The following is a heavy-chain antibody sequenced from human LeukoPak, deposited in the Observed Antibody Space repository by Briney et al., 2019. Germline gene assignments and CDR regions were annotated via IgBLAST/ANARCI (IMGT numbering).Heavy chain of an antibody. CDR1: GGSVSSGSYY. J-gene: IGHJ3*02. CDR3: ARAPSRGYSYGYGAFDI. D-gene: IGHD5-18*01. V-gene: IGHV4-61*01. Sequence: PSETLSLTCTVSGGSVSSGSYYWSWIRQPPGKGLEWIGYIYYSGSTNYNPSLKSRVTISVDTSKNQFSLKLSSVTAADTAVYYCARAPSRGYSYGYGAFDIRGQGTMVTVSS. CDR2: IYYSGST.